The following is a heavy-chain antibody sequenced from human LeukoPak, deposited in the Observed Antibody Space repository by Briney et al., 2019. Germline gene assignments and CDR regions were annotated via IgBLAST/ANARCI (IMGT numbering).Heavy chain of an antibody. CDR2: ISNSGST. V-gene: IGHV4-59*11. Sequence: SETLSLTCSVSGGPIISHYWSWIRQPPGKGLEWIGYISNSGSTDYNPSLRSRVTISINTSKNQFSLKLTPVTAADSAVYYCVRDALEGYYSSYYMDVWGRGTTVTVSS. CDR1: GGPIISHY. CDR3: VRDALEGYYSSYYMDV. J-gene: IGHJ6*03. D-gene: IGHD1-1*01.